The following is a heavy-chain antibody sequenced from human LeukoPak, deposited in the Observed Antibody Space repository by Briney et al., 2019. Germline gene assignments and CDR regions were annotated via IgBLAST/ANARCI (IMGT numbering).Heavy chain of an antibody. J-gene: IGHJ6*03. CDR2: IYTSGGT. V-gene: IGHV4-4*07. D-gene: IGHD5-24*01. Sequence: SETLSLTCTVSGGSTSNYYWSWIRQPAGKGLEWIGRIYTSGGTNYNPSLKSRVTMSVDTSKNQFSLKLSSVTAADTAVYYCAREEMATTPLDYYYMDVWGKGTTVTVSS. CDR3: AREEMATTPLDYYYMDV. CDR1: GGSTSNYY.